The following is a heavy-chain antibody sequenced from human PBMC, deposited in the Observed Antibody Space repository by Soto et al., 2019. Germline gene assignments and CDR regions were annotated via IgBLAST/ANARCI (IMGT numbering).Heavy chain of an antibody. V-gene: IGHV4-61*01. Sequence: QVQLQESGPGLVKPSETLSLTFTVSDDSVSSGSYYWSWVRQPPGRGLGWIGYIYYTGTANYNPSLKSRVAISVDKSRNRFSLKLRSVTAADTDVYYCARLNPWGSAKYYFDYWGQGILVTVSS. J-gene: IGHJ4*02. CDR3: ARLNPWGSAKYYFDY. CDR1: DDSVSSGSYY. CDR2: IYYTGTA. D-gene: IGHD3-16*01.